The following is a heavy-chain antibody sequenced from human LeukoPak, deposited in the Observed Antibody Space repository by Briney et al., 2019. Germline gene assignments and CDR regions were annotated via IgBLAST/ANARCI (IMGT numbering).Heavy chain of an antibody. CDR1: GFSLSTGGMC. J-gene: IGHJ6*02. D-gene: IGHD2-8*01. CDR2: IDWDDDK. CDR3: ARIMGVPKGGPNACYYYGMDV. Sequence: SGPTLVNPTQTLTLTCTFSGFSLSTGGMCVNWIRQPPGKALEWLARIDWDDDKYYSISLETRLTISKDTSKNQVVLTVANMDPVDTATYYCARIMGVPKGGPNACYYYGMDVWGQGTTVTVSS. V-gene: IGHV2-70*11.